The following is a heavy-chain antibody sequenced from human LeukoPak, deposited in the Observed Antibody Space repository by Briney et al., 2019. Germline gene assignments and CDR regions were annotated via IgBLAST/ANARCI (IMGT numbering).Heavy chain of an antibody. D-gene: IGHD6-6*01. CDR3: AKGAEYSSSSHSHYHMDV. CDR1: GFTLSSYA. CDR2: VSGSGGDT. J-gene: IGHJ6*03. Sequence: PGGSLRLSCAASGFTLSSYAMRWVRQAPGKGLEYVSGVSGSGGDTAYADSVQGRFTISRDNSKNTLYLQMNNLRAEDTAVYYCAKGAEYSSSSHSHYHMDVWGKGTTVTVSS. V-gene: IGHV3-23*01.